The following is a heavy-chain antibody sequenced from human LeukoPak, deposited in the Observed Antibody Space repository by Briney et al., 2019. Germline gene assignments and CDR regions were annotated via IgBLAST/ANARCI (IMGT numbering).Heavy chain of an antibody. D-gene: IGHD1-26*01. Sequence: GGSLRLSCAASGFTFSSYDMHWVRHATGKGLEWVSAIGTAGDTYYPGSVKGRFTISRENAKNSLYLQMNSLRAGDTAVYYCARGRQVGATSYWFDPWGQGTLVTVSS. CDR3: ARGRQVGATSYWFDP. CDR1: GFTFSSYD. V-gene: IGHV3-13*01. J-gene: IGHJ5*02. CDR2: IGTAGDT.